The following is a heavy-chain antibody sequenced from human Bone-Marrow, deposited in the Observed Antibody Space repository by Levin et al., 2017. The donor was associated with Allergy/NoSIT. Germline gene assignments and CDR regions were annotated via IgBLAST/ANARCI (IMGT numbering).Heavy chain of an antibody. CDR3: ARDDTSYYDSSGHRGNYYYYGMDV. Sequence: NTSETLSLTCTVSGGSISSYYWSWIRQPAGKGLEWIGRIYTSGSTNYNPSLKSRVTMSVDTSKNQFSLKLSSVTAADTAVYYCARDDTSYYDSSGHRGNYYYYGMDVWGQGTTVTVSS. D-gene: IGHD3-22*01. CDR1: GGSISSYY. CDR2: IYTSGST. V-gene: IGHV4-4*07. J-gene: IGHJ6*02.